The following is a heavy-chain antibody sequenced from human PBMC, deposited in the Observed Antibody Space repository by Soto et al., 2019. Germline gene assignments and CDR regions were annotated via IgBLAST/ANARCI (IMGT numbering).Heavy chain of an antibody. CDR1: GFTFSSYA. Sequence: PGGSLRLSCEASGFTFSSYALSWVRQTPGKGLEWVSSISAGGGGTYYADSVKGRFAISRDNSKNTLYLQMNSLRAEDTAVYYCANEGKDCNNGKCSNWFDPWGQGTLVTVSS. CDR3: ANEGKDCNNGKCSNWFDP. V-gene: IGHV3-23*01. J-gene: IGHJ5*02. D-gene: IGHD2-8*01. CDR2: ISAGGGGT.